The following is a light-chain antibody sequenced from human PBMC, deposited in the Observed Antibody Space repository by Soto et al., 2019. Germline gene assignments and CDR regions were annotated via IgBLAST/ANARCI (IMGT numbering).Light chain of an antibody. CDR1: QGISTN. Sequence: DIQMTQSPSSVSASVGDRVTITCRASQGISTNLARYQQKPGKAPKLLIYAASSLQSGVPPRFSGSGSGTDFTLTISSLQPEDFAIYYCLQANRVPLSFGQGTRLE. V-gene: IGKV1-12*01. J-gene: IGKJ5*01. CDR3: LQANRVPLS. CDR2: AAS.